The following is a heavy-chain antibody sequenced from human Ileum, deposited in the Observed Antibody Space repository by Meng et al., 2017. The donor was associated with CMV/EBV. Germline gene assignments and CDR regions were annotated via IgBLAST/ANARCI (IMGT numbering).Heavy chain of an antibody. J-gene: IGHJ4*02. CDR1: RCTFSAYY. Sequence: RLSCPTSRCTFSAYYVRLIRQAPGEGLEWVSSISSTRGPIYYADSVKGRFTISRDNDKNSLYLQMTSLRAEDTAVYYCARVGTFDCWGQGTLVTVSS. CDR2: ISSTRGPI. CDR3: ARVGTFDC. V-gene: IGHV3-11*04.